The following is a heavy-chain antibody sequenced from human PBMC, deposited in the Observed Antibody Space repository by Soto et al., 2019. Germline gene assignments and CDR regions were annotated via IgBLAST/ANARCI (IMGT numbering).Heavy chain of an antibody. J-gene: IGHJ6*02. D-gene: IGHD1-1*01. CDR2: ILYDGSNK. CDR1: GFTFSNYG. CDR3: AKSRDAYNFYFYYGMDV. Sequence: QVQLVESGGGVVQPGTSLRLSCAASGFTFSNYGMHWVRQTPGKGLEWVALILYDGSNKYYADSVKGRFTISRDNSKNTLYLQVSSLRADDTAVYYCAKSRDAYNFYFYYGMDVWGQATSVTVSS. V-gene: IGHV3-30*18.